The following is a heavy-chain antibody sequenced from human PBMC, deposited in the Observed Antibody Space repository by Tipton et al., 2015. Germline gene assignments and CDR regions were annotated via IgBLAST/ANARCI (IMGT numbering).Heavy chain of an antibody. CDR1: GGSISNYY. V-gene: IGHV4-59*12. CDR3: ARGAGNSSTWDFDY. J-gene: IGHJ4*02. D-gene: IGHD6-13*01. CDR2: VSYSGST. Sequence: TLSLTCTVSGGSISNYYWIWFRQTPGKGLEWIGYVSYSGSTSYNPSLESRVSVSVDTSKNQFSLRVSSVTAADTAVYYCARGAGNSSTWDFDYWGQGSLVTVSS.